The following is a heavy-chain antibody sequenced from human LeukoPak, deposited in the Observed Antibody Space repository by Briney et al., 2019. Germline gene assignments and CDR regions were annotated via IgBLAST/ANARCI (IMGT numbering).Heavy chain of an antibody. CDR2: IFYSGSI. D-gene: IGHD3-22*01. J-gene: IGHJ4*02. CDR3: ATETGRYQDSVGYGPLDS. V-gene: IGHV4-61*01. Sequence: PSETLSLTCGVSGGPVRSVSSYWSWIRQPPGKGLEWIGYIFYSGSIMYNPSLKSRVTISVDTSKNQFSLNLRSVTAADTAVYYCATETGRYQDSVGYGPLDSWGQGTLVTVAS. CDR1: GGPVRSVSSY.